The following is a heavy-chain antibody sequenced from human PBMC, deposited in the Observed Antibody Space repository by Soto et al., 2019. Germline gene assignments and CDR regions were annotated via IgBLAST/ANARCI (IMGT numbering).Heavy chain of an antibody. J-gene: IGHJ4*02. CDR3: ARQDADY. CDR2: INPSGGST. V-gene: IGHV1-46*02. Sequence: STTGSCKESGYTLNRYSMHWVRQAPGQGLEWMGIINPSGGSTSYAQKFQGRVTMTRDTSTSTVYMELSSLRSEDTAVYYCARQDADYWGQGTLVPGSS. CDR1: GYTLNRYS.